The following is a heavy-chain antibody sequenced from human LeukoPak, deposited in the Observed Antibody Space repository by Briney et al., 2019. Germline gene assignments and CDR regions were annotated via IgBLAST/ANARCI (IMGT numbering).Heavy chain of an antibody. CDR1: GFTFSNYW. J-gene: IGHJ4*02. Sequence: GGSLRLSCAASGFTFSNYWMHWVRQAPGKGLEWVAHIKQDGSEKNYVDSVEGRFTISRDNAKNPLYLQMNSLSAEDTAVYYCASVAGGACSSTSCYTYYFDYWGQGTLITVSS. CDR3: ASVAGGACSSTSCYTYYFDY. D-gene: IGHD2-2*02. CDR2: IKQDGSEK. V-gene: IGHV3-7*01.